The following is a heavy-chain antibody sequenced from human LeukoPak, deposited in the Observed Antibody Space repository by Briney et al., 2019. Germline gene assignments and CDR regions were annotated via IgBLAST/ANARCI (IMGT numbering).Heavy chain of an antibody. CDR1: GFTFSSYG. CDR3: ARDLDDILTVYYYYYYGMDV. J-gene: IGHJ6*02. Sequence: PGGSLRLSCAASGFTFSSYGMHWVRQAPGKGLEGVAVICYDGSNKYYADSVKGRFTIARDNSKNTMYLQMNSLRAEDTAVYYCARDLDDILTVYYYYYYGMDVWGQGTTVTVSS. D-gene: IGHD3-9*01. V-gene: IGHV3-33*01. CDR2: ICYDGSNK.